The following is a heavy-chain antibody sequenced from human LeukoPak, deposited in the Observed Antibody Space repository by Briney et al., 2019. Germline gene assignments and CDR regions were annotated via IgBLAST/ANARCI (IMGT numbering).Heavy chain of an antibody. D-gene: IGHD3-10*01. CDR2: ISAYNGNT. J-gene: IGHJ4*02. Sequence: GASVKVSCKTSGYTFTSYGISWVRQAPGQGLEWMGWISAYNGNTNYAQKPQGRVTMTTDTSTSTAYMELRSLRSDDTAVYYCARDFQNYYGSGSYYPFDYWGQGTLVTVSS. V-gene: IGHV1-18*01. CDR3: ARDFQNYYGSGSYYPFDY. CDR1: GYTFTSYG.